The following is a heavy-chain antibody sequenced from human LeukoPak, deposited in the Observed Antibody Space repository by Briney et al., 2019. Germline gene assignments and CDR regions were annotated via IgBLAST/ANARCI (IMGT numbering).Heavy chain of an antibody. D-gene: IGHD6-6*01. V-gene: IGHV4-39*07. Sequence: SETLSLTCTVSGGSISSSTYYWGWIRQPPGKGLEWIGSIFYSGRTYYNPSLKSRVTMSVDTSKNQFSLRLSSVNAADTAVYYCARDFSSSSTVYYYYYMDVWGKGTTVTVSS. J-gene: IGHJ6*03. CDR2: IFYSGRT. CDR1: GGSISSSTYY. CDR3: ARDFSSSSTVYYYYYMDV.